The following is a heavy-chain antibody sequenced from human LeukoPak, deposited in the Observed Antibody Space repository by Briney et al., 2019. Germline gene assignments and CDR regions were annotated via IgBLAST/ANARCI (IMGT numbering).Heavy chain of an antibody. D-gene: IGHD3-22*01. J-gene: IGHJ4*02. Sequence: GGSLRLSCAASGFTFSSYAMSWVRQAPGKGLEWVSAISGSGGSTYYAASVKGRFTISRDNSKNTLYLQMNSLRAEDTAVYYCAKERGDSSGYYLYYFDYWGQGTLVTVSS. CDR1: GFTFSSYA. CDR2: ISGSGGST. CDR3: AKERGDSSGYYLYYFDY. V-gene: IGHV3-23*01.